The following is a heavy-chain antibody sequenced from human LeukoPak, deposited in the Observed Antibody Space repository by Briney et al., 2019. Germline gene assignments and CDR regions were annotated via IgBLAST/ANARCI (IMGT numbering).Heavy chain of an antibody. CDR3: AKGLIEAAGINWFDA. J-gene: IGHJ5*02. CDR2: ISGRGPTT. Sequence: ISGRGPTTYYADPVKGRFTIARDNSKNTLYMQMNGLRAEDTAVYYCAKGLIEAAGINWFDAWGQGTLVTVSS. V-gene: IGHV3-23*01. D-gene: IGHD6-13*01.